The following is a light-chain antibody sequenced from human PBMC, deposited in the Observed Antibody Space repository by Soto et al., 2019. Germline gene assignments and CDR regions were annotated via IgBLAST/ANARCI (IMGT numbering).Light chain of an antibody. CDR1: QSVSSNH. V-gene: IGKV3-20*01. CDR2: GGS. Sequence: DIVLTQSPGTLSLSPGERATLSCRASQSVSSNHLAWYQQKPGQAPRLLIYGGSSRATGIPDRFSGSGSGTDFTLTISRLEPEDFAVYYCQQYGSSLWTFGQGTKVDIK. CDR3: QQYGSSLWT. J-gene: IGKJ1*01.